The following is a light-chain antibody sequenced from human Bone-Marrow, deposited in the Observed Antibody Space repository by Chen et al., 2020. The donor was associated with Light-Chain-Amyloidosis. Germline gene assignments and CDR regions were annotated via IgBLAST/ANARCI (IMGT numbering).Light chain of an antibody. J-gene: IGLJ3*02. Sequence: SYVLTQPSSGSVAPRQMAAIARGGNNIGSTSVPWYQQTPGQAPLLGVYDDSARPSGVPERLSGSNSGNTATLTISRVEAGDEADYYCQVWDRSSDRPVFGGGTKLTVL. CDR1: NIGSTS. CDR3: QVWDRSSDRPV. CDR2: DDS. V-gene: IGLV3-21*02.